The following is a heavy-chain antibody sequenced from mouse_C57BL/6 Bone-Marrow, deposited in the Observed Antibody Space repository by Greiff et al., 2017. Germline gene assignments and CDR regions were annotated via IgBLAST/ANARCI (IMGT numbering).Heavy chain of an antibody. D-gene: IGHD1-1*01. Sequence: VQLQQSGAELVRPGASVKLSCTASGFNIKDDYMHWVKQRPEKGLEWIGWIDPENGDTEYASKFQGKATITADTSSNTAYLQLSSLTSEDTAVYYCTSYITTVVAPYYAIDYWGQGTSVTVSS. V-gene: IGHV14-4*01. J-gene: IGHJ4*01. CDR3: TSYITTVVAPYYAIDY. CDR2: IDPENGDT. CDR1: GFNIKDDY.